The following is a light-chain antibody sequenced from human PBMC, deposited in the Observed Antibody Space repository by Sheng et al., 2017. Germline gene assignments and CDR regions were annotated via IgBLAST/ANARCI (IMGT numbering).Light chain of an antibody. CDR2: EVS. V-gene: IGLV2-23*02. CDR3: CSYAGSSTYV. Sequence: QSALTQPASVSGSPGQSITISCTGTSNDVGSYNLVSWYQQHPGKAPRVMIYEVSKRPSGVSNRLSGSKSGNTASLTISGLQAEDEADYYCCSYAGSSTYVFGSGTKLTVL. CDR1: SNDVGSYNL. J-gene: IGLJ1*01.